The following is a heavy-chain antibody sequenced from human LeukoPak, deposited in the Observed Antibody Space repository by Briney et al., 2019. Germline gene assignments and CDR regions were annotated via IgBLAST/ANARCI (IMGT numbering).Heavy chain of an antibody. CDR2: IYYSGST. V-gene: IGHV4-38-2*02. CDR3: ARRMSKPGITDY. Sequence: NPSETLSLTCTVSGYSISSGYYWGWIRQPPGKGLEWIGSIYYSGSTYYNPSLKSRVTISVDTSKNQFSLKLSSVTAADTAVYYCARRMSKPGITDYWGQGTLVTVSS. D-gene: IGHD3-16*01. J-gene: IGHJ4*02. CDR1: GYSISSGYY.